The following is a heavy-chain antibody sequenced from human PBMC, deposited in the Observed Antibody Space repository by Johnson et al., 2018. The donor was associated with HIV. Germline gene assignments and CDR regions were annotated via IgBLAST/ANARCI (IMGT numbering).Heavy chain of an antibody. CDR2: INWNGGST. J-gene: IGHJ3*02. Sequence: VQLVESGGGVVQPGRSLRLSCAASGFTFSSYAMHWVRQAPGKGLEWVSGINWNGGSTGYADSVKGRFTISRDNAKNSLYLQMNSLRAEDTALYYCARVGEYCSSTSCSGAFDIWGQGTMVTVSS. CDR1: GFTFSSYA. CDR3: ARVGEYCSSTSCSGAFDI. V-gene: IGHV3-20*04. D-gene: IGHD2-2*01.